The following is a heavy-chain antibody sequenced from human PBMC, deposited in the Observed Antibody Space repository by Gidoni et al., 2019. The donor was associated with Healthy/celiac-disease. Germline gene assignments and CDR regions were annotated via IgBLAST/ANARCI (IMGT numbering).Heavy chain of an antibody. CDR2: IYYSGST. V-gene: IGHV4-39*01. Sequence: QLQLQASGPGLVTPSETLSLPCPVSGGSISSSSYYWGWIRQPPGKGLEGIGSIYYSGSTYYNPSLKSRVTISVDTSKNQFSLKLSSVTAADTAVYYCARAEIDYYGMDVWGQGTTVTVSS. CDR3: ARAEIDYYGMDV. J-gene: IGHJ6*02. CDR1: GGSISSSSYY.